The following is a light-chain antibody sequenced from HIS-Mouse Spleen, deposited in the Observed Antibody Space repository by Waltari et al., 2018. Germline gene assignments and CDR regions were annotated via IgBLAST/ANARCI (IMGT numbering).Light chain of an antibody. CDR2: DVS. CDR1: SSDVGGYNY. V-gene: IGLV2-14*03. J-gene: IGLJ1*01. Sequence: QSALTQPASVSGSPGQSITISCTGTSSDVGGYNYASWYQHHPGKAPKLMIDDVSNRPSGVSNRFSGSKSGNTASLTISGLQAEDEADYYCSSYTSSSTPLVFGTGTKVTVL. CDR3: SSYTSSSTPLV.